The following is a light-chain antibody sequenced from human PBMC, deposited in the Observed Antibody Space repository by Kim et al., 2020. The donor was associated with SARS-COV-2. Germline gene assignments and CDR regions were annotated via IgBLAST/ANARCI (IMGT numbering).Light chain of an antibody. J-gene: IGLJ3*02. CDR3: SSYTSSSTWV. V-gene: IGLV2-14*03. CDR1: SSDVGGYNY. Sequence: GQSITNACTGTSSDVGGYNYVSWYQQHPGKAPKLMIYDVSNRPSGGSNRFSGSKSGNTASLTISGLQAEDEADYYCSSYTSSSTWVFGGGTQLTVL. CDR2: DVS.